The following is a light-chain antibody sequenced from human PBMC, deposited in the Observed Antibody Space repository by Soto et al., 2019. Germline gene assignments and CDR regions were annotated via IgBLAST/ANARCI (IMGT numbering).Light chain of an antibody. CDR1: QSISSS. V-gene: IGKV3-15*01. Sequence: EIVLTQSPGTLSLSPGERATLSCRASQSISSSLAWYQQKPGQAPRLLIHGASTRATGIPARFSGSGSGTEFTLTISSLQSEDFAVYYCQQYNNWWTFGQGTKVDIK. J-gene: IGKJ1*01. CDR2: GAS. CDR3: QQYNNWWT.